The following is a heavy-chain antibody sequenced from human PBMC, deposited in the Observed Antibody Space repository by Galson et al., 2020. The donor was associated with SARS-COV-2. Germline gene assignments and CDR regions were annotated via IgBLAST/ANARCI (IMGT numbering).Heavy chain of an antibody. D-gene: IGHD3-22*01. J-gene: IGHJ2*01. V-gene: IGHV4-38-2*02. CDR2: VYPSGTT. Sequence: SATLSLTCTVSGYSVSTTNYWGWVRQPPGTGLAWIGSVYPSGTTYYNPSLKSRVTISVDTSKNQFSLRLDSVTAADTALYYCARQGVNMIVLVTVPGWYFDLWGRGTLVTVSS. CDR1: GYSVSTTNY. CDR3: ARQGVNMIVLVTVPGWYFDL.